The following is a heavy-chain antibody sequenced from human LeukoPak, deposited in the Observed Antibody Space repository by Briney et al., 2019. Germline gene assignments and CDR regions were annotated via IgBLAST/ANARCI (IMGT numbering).Heavy chain of an antibody. CDR2: IYYSGST. CDR1: GGSFSGYY. CDR3: ARAEGIAAAPFDY. J-gene: IGHJ4*02. V-gene: IGHV4-59*01. D-gene: IGHD6-13*01. Sequence: SETLSLTCAVYGGSFSGYYWSWIRQPPGKGLEWIGYIYYSGSTNYNPSLKSRVTISVDTSKNQFSLKLSSVTAADTAVYYCARAEGIAAAPFDYWGQGTLVTVSS.